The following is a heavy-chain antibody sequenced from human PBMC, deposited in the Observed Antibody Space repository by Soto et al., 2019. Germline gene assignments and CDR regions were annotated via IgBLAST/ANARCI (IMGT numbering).Heavy chain of an antibody. J-gene: IGHJ2*01. Sequence: QVQLQESGPGLVKPSQTLSLTCTVSGGSISSGDYDWSWIRQPPGNGLECIGYIYYSGSTYYNPSHKCRVTTSVDTSKNQFSMKWSTLTSSDTAVYYCARVLNRPVRFDLWGRGTLVTVSS. V-gene: IGHV4-30-4*01. CDR2: IYYSGST. CDR3: ARVLNRPVRFDL. CDR1: GGSISSGDYD. D-gene: IGHD3-10*02.